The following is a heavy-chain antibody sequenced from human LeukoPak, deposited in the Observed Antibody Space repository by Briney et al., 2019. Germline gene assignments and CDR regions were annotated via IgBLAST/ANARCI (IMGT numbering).Heavy chain of an antibody. CDR3: ARDFNLGTTDSY. V-gene: IGHV3-30*03. CDR2: ISFDGSGK. D-gene: IGHD4-11*01. Sequence: GGSLRLSCAASGFSFSAYGMHWVRQAPGKGLEWVAVISFDGSGKYYADSVKDRFTISRDDSKNTLDLQMNSLRAEDTAVYYCARDFNLGTTDSYWGQGTLVTVSS. J-gene: IGHJ4*02. CDR1: GFSFSAYG.